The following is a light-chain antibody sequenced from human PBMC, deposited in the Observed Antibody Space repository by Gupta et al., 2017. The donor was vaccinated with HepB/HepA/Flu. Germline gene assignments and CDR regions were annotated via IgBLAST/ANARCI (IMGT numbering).Light chain of an antibody. CDR2: DAS. Sequence: DMQMTQSPSSLSASVGDRVTIPCRASQSISSNLNWYQQTPGKAPKVLIYDASTLQSGVPSRFSGSGSGTDFTLTISRLHPEDFASYYCQQNDNSPNTFGLGTKMEIK. J-gene: IGKJ2*01. V-gene: IGKV1-39*01. CDR1: QSISSN. CDR3: QQNDNSPNT.